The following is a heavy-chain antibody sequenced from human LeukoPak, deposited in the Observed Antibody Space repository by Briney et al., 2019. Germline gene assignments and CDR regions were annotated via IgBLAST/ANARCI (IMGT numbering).Heavy chain of an antibody. D-gene: IGHD1-7*01. CDR1: GYTFTGYY. J-gene: IGHJ4*02. CDR3: ARVGHQPRITGTWALRY. V-gene: IGHV1-2*02. CDR2: ISPNSGGT. Sequence: ASVKVSCKASGYTFTGYYMHWVRQAPGQGLEWMGWISPNSGGTNYAQKFQGRVTMTRDTSISTAYMELSRLRSDDTAVYYCARVGHQPRITGTWALRYWGQGTLVTVSS.